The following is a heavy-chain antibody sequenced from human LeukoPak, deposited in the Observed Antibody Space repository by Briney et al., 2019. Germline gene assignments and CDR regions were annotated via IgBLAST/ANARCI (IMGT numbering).Heavy chain of an antibody. Sequence: ASVKVSCKASVYTFTGYYIHWVRQAPGQGLEWMGWFNTRSGDSNDAKTFQGRVTMTRDTSISTASMELSRLRSDETTVYYCARDSYYSSQFFDYWGQGTLVTVSS. V-gene: IGHV1-2*02. J-gene: IGHJ4*02. CDR3: ARDSYYSSQFFDY. CDR1: VYTFTGYY. D-gene: IGHD2-15*01. CDR2: FNTRSGDS.